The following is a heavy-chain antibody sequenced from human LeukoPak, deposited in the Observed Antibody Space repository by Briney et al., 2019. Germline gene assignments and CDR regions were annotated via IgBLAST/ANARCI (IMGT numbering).Heavy chain of an antibody. J-gene: IGHJ1*01. D-gene: IGHD6-6*01. Sequence: PGGSLRPSCAASGFTFSSYAMHWVRQAPGKGLEWVAVISYDGSNKYYADSVKGRFTISRDNSKNTLYLQMNSLRAEDTAVYYCAKDRAALHWGQGTLVTVSS. CDR1: GFTFSSYA. V-gene: IGHV3-30*14. CDR2: ISYDGSNK. CDR3: AKDRAALH.